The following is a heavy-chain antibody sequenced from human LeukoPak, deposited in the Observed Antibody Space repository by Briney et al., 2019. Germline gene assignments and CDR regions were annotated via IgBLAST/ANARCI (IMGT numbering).Heavy chain of an antibody. CDR3: ARGSMVRGVQGFDI. CDR1: GGTFSSCA. J-gene: IGHJ3*02. CDR2: IIPILGIA. V-gene: IGHV1-69*04. D-gene: IGHD3-10*01. Sequence: VASVKVSCKASGGTFSSCAISWVRQAPGQGLEWMGRIIPILGIANYAQKFQGRVTITADKSTSTAYMELSSLRSEDTAVYYCARGSMVRGVQGFDIWGQGTMVTVSS.